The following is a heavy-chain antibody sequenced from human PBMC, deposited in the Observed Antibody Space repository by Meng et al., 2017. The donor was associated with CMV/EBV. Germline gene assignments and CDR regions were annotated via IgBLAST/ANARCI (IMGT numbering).Heavy chain of an antibody. D-gene: IGHD3-22*01. V-gene: IGHV1-2*02. J-gene: IGHJ3*02. CDR3: ARASSGYGSAFDN. CDR2: INPNSGGT. CDR1: GCTFTGYY. Sequence: ASVKVSCKASGCTFTGYYMHWVRQAPGQGLEWMGWINPNSGGTNYAQKFQGRVTMTRDTSISTAYMELSRLRSDDTAVYYCARASSGYGSAFDNWGQGTMVTVSS.